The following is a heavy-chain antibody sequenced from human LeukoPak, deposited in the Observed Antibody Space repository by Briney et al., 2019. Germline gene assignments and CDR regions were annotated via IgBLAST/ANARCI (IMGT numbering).Heavy chain of an antibody. CDR1: GGSISSSSYY. V-gene: IGHV4-30-2*01. CDR2: IYHSGST. J-gene: IGHJ4*02. D-gene: IGHD1-26*01. Sequence: PSETLSLTCTVSGGSISSSSYYWGWIRQPPGKGLEWIGYIYHSGSTYYNPSLKSRVTISVDRSKNQFSLKLSSVTAADMAVYYCARAIVGATFDYWGQGTLVTVSS. CDR3: ARAIVGATFDY.